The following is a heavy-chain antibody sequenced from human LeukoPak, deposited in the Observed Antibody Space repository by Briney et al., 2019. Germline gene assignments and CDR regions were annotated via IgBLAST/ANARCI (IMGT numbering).Heavy chain of an antibody. D-gene: IGHD3/OR15-3a*01. CDR3: ATGAWTPTRPINH. Sequence: PARTLTLSCAASGFTFSTYALHWVRQAPAKGLDWVAVISNGGRDTYYADSVKGRFTISRANSKHTLDLQMKSLSVDDTVVYYCATGAWTPTRPINHWGQGTLVTVSS. CDR2: ISNGGRDT. CDR1: GFTFSTYA. J-gene: IGHJ5*02. V-gene: IGHV3-30*04.